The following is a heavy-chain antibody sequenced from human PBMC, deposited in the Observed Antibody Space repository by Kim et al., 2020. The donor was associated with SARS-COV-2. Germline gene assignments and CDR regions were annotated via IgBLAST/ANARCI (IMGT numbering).Heavy chain of an antibody. Sequence: GGSLRLSCAASGFTFSGHGMHWVRQAPGKGLEWVAVIWYDGSDKYYADSVKGRFTISRDNSKNKLYLQMNSLRAEDTAVYYCAKDGYYYGSGVDYWGQGTLVTVSS. V-gene: IGHV3-33*03. CDR1: GFTFSGHG. J-gene: IGHJ4*02. D-gene: IGHD3-10*01. CDR2: IWYDGSDK. CDR3: AKDGYYYGSGVDY.